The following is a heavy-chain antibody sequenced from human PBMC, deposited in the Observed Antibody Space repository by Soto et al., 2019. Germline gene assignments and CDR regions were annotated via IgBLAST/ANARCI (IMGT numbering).Heavy chain of an antibody. CDR2: ISSSSSYI. V-gene: IGHV3-21*01. Sequence: GGSMRLSCAASGFTFSSYSMNWVRQAPGKGLEWVSSISSSSSYIYYADSVKGRFTISRDNAKNSLYLQMNSLRAEDTAVYYCARDRRSPGMDVWGQGTTVTVSS. CDR1: GFTFSSYS. J-gene: IGHJ6*02. D-gene: IGHD6-13*01. CDR3: ARDRRSPGMDV.